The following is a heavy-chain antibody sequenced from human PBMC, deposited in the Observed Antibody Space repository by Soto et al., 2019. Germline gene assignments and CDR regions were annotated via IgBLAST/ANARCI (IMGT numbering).Heavy chain of an antibody. D-gene: IGHD2-15*01. CDR2: IIPIFGTA. CDR1: GVTFSSYA. J-gene: IGHJ4*02. CDR3: ARAKSGGSFGDIYFDY. Sequence: SVRVSCKASGVTFSSYAISWVRRSPVQVLEWMVGIIPIFGTAKYAQKFQGRVTITADASTSRAYMDLSSLRSEEPAVYYCARAKSGGSFGDIYFDYWGQGPRVSVSS. V-gene: IGHV1-69*13.